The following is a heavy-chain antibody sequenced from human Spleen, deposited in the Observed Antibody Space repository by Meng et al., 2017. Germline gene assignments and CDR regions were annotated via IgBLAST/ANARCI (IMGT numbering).Heavy chain of an antibody. D-gene: IGHD1-7*01. J-gene: IGHJ4*02. Sequence: VQLVQSGAEVKKPGASVRGSGKASGYTFTEYSMHWVRQAPGQGLEWMGRISPDSGGTNYAQKFHGRLTLTRDTSISTAYMELSSLRSDDTAIYYCARDGGNYDFDYWGQGTLVTVSS. CDR2: ISPDSGGT. CDR1: GYTFTEYS. CDR3: ARDGGNYDFDY. V-gene: IGHV1-2*06.